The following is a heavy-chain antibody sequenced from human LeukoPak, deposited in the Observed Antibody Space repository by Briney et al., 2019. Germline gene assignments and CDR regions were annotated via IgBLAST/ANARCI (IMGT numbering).Heavy chain of an antibody. CDR2: ISGSGGST. D-gene: IGHD3-22*01. CDR3: ARDGPLYYYDSSGYYLNY. V-gene: IGHV3-23*01. J-gene: IGHJ4*02. CDR1: GFTFSSYA. Sequence: GGSLRLSCAASGFTFSSYAMSWVRQAPGKGLEWVSAISGSGGSTYYADSVKGRFTISRDNSKNTLYLQMNSLRDEDTAVYYCARDGPLYYYDSSGYYLNYWGQGTLVTVSS.